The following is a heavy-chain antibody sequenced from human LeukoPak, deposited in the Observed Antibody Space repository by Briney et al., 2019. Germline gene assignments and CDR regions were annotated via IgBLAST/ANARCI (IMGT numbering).Heavy chain of an antibody. Sequence: GGSLRLSCAASGFTFASYAMTWVRQAPGKGLEWVSSISATDGSTYYADSVRGRFTISRDNSKNTLFPQMNSLRAEDTALYYCVACSSASCYGDRFDPWGQGTLVTVSS. CDR2: ISATDGST. V-gene: IGHV3-23*01. D-gene: IGHD2-2*01. CDR3: VACSSASCYGDRFDP. CDR1: GFTFASYA. J-gene: IGHJ5*02.